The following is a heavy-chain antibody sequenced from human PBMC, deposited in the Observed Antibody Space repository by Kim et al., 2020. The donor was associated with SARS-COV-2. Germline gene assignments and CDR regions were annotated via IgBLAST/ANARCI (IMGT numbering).Heavy chain of an antibody. Sequence: GGSLRLSCAASGFTFDDYAMHWVRQAPGKGLEWVSGISWNSGSIGYADSVKGRFTISRDNAKNSLYLQMNSLRAEDTALYYCAKGEGVGSPFPNWFDPWGQGTLVTVSS. CDR3: AKGEGVGSPFPNWFDP. CDR2: ISWNSGSI. CDR1: GFTFDDYA. D-gene: IGHD2-8*01. V-gene: IGHV3-9*01. J-gene: IGHJ5*02.